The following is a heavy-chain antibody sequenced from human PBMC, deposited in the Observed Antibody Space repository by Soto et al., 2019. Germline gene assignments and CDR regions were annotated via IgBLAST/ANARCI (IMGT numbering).Heavy chain of an antibody. Sequence: QVQLVQSGAEVKKPGASVKVSCKASGYTFTSYDINWVRQATGQGLEWMGWMNPNSGNTGYAQKFQGRGAMTRNNPISTAYMELSSLRSEDTAVYYCARGITIFGVVDPGGQGTLVTVSS. D-gene: IGHD3-3*01. CDR1: GYTFTSYD. CDR2: MNPNSGNT. V-gene: IGHV1-8*01. J-gene: IGHJ5*02. CDR3: ARGITIFGVVDP.